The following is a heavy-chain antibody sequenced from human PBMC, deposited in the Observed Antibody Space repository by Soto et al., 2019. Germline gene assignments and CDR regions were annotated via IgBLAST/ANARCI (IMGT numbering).Heavy chain of an antibody. CDR3: ARDRWLGNYYYYYGMDV. CDR2: ISSSSSTI. Sequence: PGGSLRLSCAASGFTFSSYSMNWVRQAPGKGLEWVSYISSSSSTIYYADPVKGRFTISRDNAKNSLYLQMNSLRDEDTAVYYCARDRWLGNYYYYYGMDVWGQGTTVTVSS. CDR1: GFTFSSYS. D-gene: IGHD6-19*01. J-gene: IGHJ6*02. V-gene: IGHV3-48*02.